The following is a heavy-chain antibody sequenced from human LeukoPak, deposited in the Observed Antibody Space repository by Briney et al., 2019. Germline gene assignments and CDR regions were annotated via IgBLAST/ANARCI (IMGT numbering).Heavy chain of an antibody. CDR3: VREAAATLFDY. Sequence: GGSLRLSCAASGFTFSSFTMNWVRQAPGKGLEWVAAISSSSRDIFYADSVKGRFSISRDNAQNSLSLQMNSLRAEDTAVYYCVREAAATLFDYWGQGTLVTVSS. D-gene: IGHD1-26*01. J-gene: IGHJ4*02. CDR1: GFTFSSFT. V-gene: IGHV3-21*01. CDR2: ISSSSRDI.